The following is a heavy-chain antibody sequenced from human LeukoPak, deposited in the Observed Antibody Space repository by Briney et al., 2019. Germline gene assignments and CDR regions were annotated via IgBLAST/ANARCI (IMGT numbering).Heavy chain of an antibody. CDR2: INPNSGGT. J-gene: IGHJ4*02. D-gene: IGHD4-17*01. CDR3: ARDLSRAGGDYDFSFDY. V-gene: IGHV1-2*02. Sequence: ASVKVSCKASGYTFTCYYMHWVRQAPGQGLEWMGWINPNSGGTNYAQKFQGRVTMTRDMSTSTVYMELSSLRSEDTAVYYCARDLSRAGGDYDFSFDYWGQGTLVTVSS. CDR1: GYTFTCYY.